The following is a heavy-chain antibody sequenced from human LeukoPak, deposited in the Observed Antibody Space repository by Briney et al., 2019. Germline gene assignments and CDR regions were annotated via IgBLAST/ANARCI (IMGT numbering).Heavy chain of an antibody. CDR1: GFTFSSYA. V-gene: IGHV3-23*01. Sequence: GGSLRLSCSASGFTFSSYAMSWVRQAPGKGLEWVSLIRGSGGSTYYADSVKGRFTISRDNSKNTLYLQMNSLRAEDTAVYYCAKVQSPYYYDSSGYFDYWGQGTLVTVSS. J-gene: IGHJ4*02. D-gene: IGHD3-22*01. CDR2: IRGSGGST. CDR3: AKVQSPYYYDSSGYFDY.